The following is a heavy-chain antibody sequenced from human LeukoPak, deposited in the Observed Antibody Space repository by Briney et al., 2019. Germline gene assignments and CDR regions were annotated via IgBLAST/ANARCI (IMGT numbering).Heavy chain of an antibody. V-gene: IGHV1-8*01. J-gene: IGHJ5*02. CDR3: ARLLTYYDFWSGSESWFDP. CDR1: GYTFTSYD. D-gene: IGHD3-3*01. CDR2: MNPNSGNT. Sequence: ASVKVSCKASGYTFTSYDINWVRHATGQGLEWMGWMNPNSGNTGYAQKFQGRVTMTRNTSISTAYMELSSLRSEDTAVYYCARLLTYYDFWSGSESWFDPWGQGTLVTVSS.